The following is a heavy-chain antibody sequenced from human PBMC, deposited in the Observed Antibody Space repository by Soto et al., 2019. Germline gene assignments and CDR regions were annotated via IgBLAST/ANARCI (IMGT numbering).Heavy chain of an antibody. V-gene: IGHV3-9*01. CDR2: ISWNSGSI. J-gene: IGHJ6*03. CDR3: AKDSLVRGVIIHYYMDV. D-gene: IGHD3-10*01. CDR1: GFTFFYYA. Sequence: GGSLRPSSAASGFTFFYYAMHWIRHAPGQGLEWSSGISWNSGSIGYADSVKGRFTISRDNAKNSLYLQMNSLSAEDTALYYCAKDSLVRGVIIHYYMDVWGKGT.